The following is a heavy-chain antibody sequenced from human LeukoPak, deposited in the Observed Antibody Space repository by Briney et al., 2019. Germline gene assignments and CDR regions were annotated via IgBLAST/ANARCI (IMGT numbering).Heavy chain of an antibody. CDR2: IYSGGST. CDR3: ASSIVVVITPAFDI. V-gene: IGHV3-66*01. J-gene: IGHJ3*02. D-gene: IGHD3-22*01. Sequence: GGSLRLSCAASGFTVSSNYMSWVRQAPGKGLEWVSVIYSGGSTYYADSVKGRFTISRDNSKNTLYLQMNSLRAEDTAVYYCASSIVVVITPAFDIWGQGTMVTASS. CDR1: GFTVSSNY.